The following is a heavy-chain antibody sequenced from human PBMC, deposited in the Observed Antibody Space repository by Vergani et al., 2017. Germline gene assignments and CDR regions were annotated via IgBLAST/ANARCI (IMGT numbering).Heavy chain of an antibody. J-gene: IGHJ4*02. CDR1: GYTFTSYY. Sequence: QVQLVQSGAEVKKPGASVKVSCKASGYTFTSYYMHWVRQAPGQGLAWMGWINPNSGGTNYAQKFQGWVTMTRDTSISTAYMELSRLRSDDTAVYYCARAPRGGSGSYYYWGQGTLVTVSS. V-gene: IGHV1-2*04. D-gene: IGHD1-26*01. CDR2: INPNSGGT. CDR3: ARAPRGGSGSYYY.